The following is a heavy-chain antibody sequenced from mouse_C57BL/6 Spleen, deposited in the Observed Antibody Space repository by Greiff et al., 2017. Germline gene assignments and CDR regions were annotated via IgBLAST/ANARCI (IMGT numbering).Heavy chain of an antibody. J-gene: IGHJ1*03. V-gene: IGHV1-53*01. CDR1: GYTFTSYW. CDR3: ARKLGQGYWYFDV. Sequence: VQLQQPGTELVKPGASVKLSCKASGYTFTSYWMHWVKQRPGQGLEWIGNINPSNGGTNYNEKFKSKATLTVDKSSSTAYMQLSSLTSEDSAVYYCARKLGQGYWYFDVWGTGTTVTVSS. D-gene: IGHD4-1*01. CDR2: INPSNGGT.